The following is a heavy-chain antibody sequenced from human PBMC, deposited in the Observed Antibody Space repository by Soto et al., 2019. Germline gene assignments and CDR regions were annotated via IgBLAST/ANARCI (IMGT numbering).Heavy chain of an antibody. CDR2: IYHSGST. V-gene: IGHV4-4*01. D-gene: IGHD1-26*01. CDR1: GGSISSSNW. Sequence: QVQLQESGPGLVKPSGTLSLTCAVSGGSISSSNWWSWVRQPPGKGLEWIGEIYHSGSTNYNPSLQSRVTISVDKARNQFSRTLGSVTAADTAVYGCANVSGSYYYGMDVWGQGTTVTVPS. J-gene: IGHJ6*02. CDR3: ANVSGSYYYGMDV.